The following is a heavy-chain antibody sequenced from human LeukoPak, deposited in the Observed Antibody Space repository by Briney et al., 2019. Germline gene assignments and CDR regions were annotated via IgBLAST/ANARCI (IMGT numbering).Heavy chain of an antibody. CDR1: GFTVSSNY. CDR3: ARRVVPAAILARFDP. D-gene: IGHD2-2*01. Sequence: GGSLRLSCAASGFTVSSNYMSWVRQAPGKGLEWVSVIYSGGSTYYADSVKGRFTISRDNSKNTLYLQMNSLRAEDTAVYYCARRVVPAAILARFDPWGQGTLVTVSS. V-gene: IGHV3-53*01. J-gene: IGHJ5*02. CDR2: IYSGGST.